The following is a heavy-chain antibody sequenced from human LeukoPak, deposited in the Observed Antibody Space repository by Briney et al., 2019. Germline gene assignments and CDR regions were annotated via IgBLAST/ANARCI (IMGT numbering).Heavy chain of an antibody. CDR1: GGSISNNGYY. CDR3: ARHGSVRSPLGP. Sequence: PSEALSLTCTVSGGSISNNGYYWGWIRQPPGKGLEWIGSIYYSGSTYYNPSLKSRVTISVDTSKNQFSVKLSSVTAADTAVYYCARHGSVRSPLGPWGQGTLVTVSS. D-gene: IGHD3-10*01. CDR2: IYYSGST. J-gene: IGHJ5*02. V-gene: IGHV4-39*01.